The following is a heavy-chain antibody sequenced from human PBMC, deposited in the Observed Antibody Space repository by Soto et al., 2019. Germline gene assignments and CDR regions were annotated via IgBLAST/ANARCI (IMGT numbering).Heavy chain of an antibody. CDR1: GVAFSTYA. Sequence: XVKVSCKASGVAFSTYAFSWVRQSPGHGLEWMGGIIPIFDSPYYAQNFQGRVTIAADRSTSTVYMELSSLTPEDTAVYYCARGAECSGYCLKKFTWLDPWGQRTLVTVSS. J-gene: IGHJ5*02. D-gene: IGHD6-25*01. V-gene: IGHV1-69*06. CDR3: ARGAECSGYCLKKFTWLDP. CDR2: IIPIFDSP.